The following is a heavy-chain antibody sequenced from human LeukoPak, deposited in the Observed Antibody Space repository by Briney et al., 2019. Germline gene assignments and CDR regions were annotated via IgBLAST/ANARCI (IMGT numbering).Heavy chain of an antibody. D-gene: IGHD1-26*01. V-gene: IGHV3-11*01. Sequence: GGSLRLSCAASGFTFSEYYMTWIRQAPGKGLEWVSHISGVYDNIFYGNSVKGRFTISRDNAKKSVYLQMNSLRAEDTAVYYCARGGAHGMDVWGQGTTVTVSS. CDR3: ARGGAHGMDV. CDR1: GFTFSEYY. J-gene: IGHJ6*02. CDR2: ISGVYDNI.